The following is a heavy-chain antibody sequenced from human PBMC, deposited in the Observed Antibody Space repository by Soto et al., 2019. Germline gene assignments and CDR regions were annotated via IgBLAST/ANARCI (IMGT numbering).Heavy chain of an antibody. J-gene: IGHJ3*02. D-gene: IGHD6-6*01. CDR1: GGSISSRRCH. V-gene: IGHV4-39*01. CDR3: ARHGITSSYHDAFDK. CDR2: SKYSGTT. Sequence: SETLSITCTVSGGSISSRRCHWGWIRQPPGKGLEWVARSKYSGTTFYNPSLKSRVTLSVDTAKNQFALKLSSVTAAETAVYYCARHGITSSYHDAFDKWGRATLGT.